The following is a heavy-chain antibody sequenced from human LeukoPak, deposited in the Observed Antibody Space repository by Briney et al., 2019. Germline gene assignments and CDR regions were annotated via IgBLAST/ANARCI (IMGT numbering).Heavy chain of an antibody. CDR2: IKSKTDGGTT. CDR3: TLYDILTGSDC. J-gene: IGHJ4*02. D-gene: IGHD3-9*01. CDR1: GFTFSNAW. V-gene: IGHV3-15*01. Sequence: PGGSLRLSCAASGFTFSNAWMSWVRQAPGKGLEWVGRIKSKTDGGTTDYAAPVKGRFTISRDDSKNTLYLQMNSLKTEDTAVYYCTLYDILTGSDCWGQGTLVTVSS.